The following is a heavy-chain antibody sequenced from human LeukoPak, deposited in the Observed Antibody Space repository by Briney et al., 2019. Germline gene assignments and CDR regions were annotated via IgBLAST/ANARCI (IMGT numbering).Heavy chain of an antibody. D-gene: IGHD3-22*01. Sequence: SETLSLTCTVSGGSISSYYWSWIRQPPGKGLEWVGDIYYSGSTNYNPSLKSRVTISVDTSKNQFSLKLSSETAADTAVYYCARARYYYDSSGYPFDYWGQGTLVTVSS. CDR2: IYYSGST. V-gene: IGHV4-59*01. CDR1: GGSISSYY. J-gene: IGHJ4*02. CDR3: ARARYYYDSSGYPFDY.